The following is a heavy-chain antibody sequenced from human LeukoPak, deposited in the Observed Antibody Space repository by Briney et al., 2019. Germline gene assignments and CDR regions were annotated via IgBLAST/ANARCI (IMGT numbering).Heavy chain of an antibody. V-gene: IGHV3-23*01. CDR1: GFTFSSYA. CDR3: AKTCYDFLSGYNY. CDR2: ISGSGGST. Sequence: GGSLRLSCAASGFTFSSYAMSWVGQAPGKGLEWVSGISGSGGSTYYADSVKGRFTISRDNSKNTLYLKMNSLRAEDTAVYYCAKTCYDFLSGYNYWGQGTLVTVSS. D-gene: IGHD3-3*01. J-gene: IGHJ4*02.